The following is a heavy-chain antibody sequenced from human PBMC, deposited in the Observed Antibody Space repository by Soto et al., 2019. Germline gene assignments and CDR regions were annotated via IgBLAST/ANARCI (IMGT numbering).Heavy chain of an antibody. CDR1: GFTFISYA. D-gene: IGHD3-3*01. V-gene: IGHV3-23*01. CDR2: ISGSGGNT. Sequence: EVQLLESGGGLVQPGGSLRLSCAGSGFTFISYAMSWVRQAPGKGMEWVSAISGSGGNTYYADSVKGRFTISRDNSKTTLFLQMNSLRAEDTAVYYCAKDTDGATYYDFWHYWGQGTLVTVSS. CDR3: AKDTDGATYYDFWHY. J-gene: IGHJ4*02.